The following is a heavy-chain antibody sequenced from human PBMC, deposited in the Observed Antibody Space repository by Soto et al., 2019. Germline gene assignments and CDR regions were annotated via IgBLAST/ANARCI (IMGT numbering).Heavy chain of an antibody. CDR1: GGTFSSYA. CDR3: ARSRVNAAYCGGDCYSLDY. D-gene: IGHD2-21*02. V-gene: IGHV1-69*01. Sequence: QVQLVQSGAEVKKPGSSVKVSCKASGGTFSSYAISWVRQAPGQGLEWMGGIIPIFGTANYAQKFQGRVTITADESTSTAYMELSSLRSEDTAVYYCARSRVNAAYCGGDCYSLDYWGQGTLVTVSS. J-gene: IGHJ4*02. CDR2: IIPIFGTA.